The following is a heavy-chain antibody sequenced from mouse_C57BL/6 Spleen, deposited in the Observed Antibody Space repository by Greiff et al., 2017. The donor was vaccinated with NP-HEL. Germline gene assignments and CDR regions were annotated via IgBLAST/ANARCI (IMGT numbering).Heavy chain of an antibody. D-gene: IGHD2-1*01. Sequence: EVQLVESGGGLVQPGGSLKLSCAASGFTFSDYYMYWVRQTPEKRLEWVAYISNGGGSTYYPDTVKGRFTISRDNAKNTLYLQMSRLKSEDTAMYYCARRIIYYGNYDYAMDYWGQGTSVTVSS. CDR3: ARRIIYYGNYDYAMDY. CDR1: GFTFSDYY. J-gene: IGHJ4*01. V-gene: IGHV5-12*01. CDR2: ISNGGGST.